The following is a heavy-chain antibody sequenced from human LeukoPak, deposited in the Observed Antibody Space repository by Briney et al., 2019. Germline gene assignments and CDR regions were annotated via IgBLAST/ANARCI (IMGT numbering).Heavy chain of an antibody. CDR2: IIPIFGSA. CDR3: ARGRGFWSGYPYYYYMDV. Sequence: SVKVSCKASGGTFSSYAISWVRQAPGQGLEWMGGIIPIFGSANYEQKFQGRVTITADESTRTANMELSSLRSEDTAVYYCARGRGFWSGYPYYYYMDVWGKGTTATVSS. CDR1: GGTFSSYA. D-gene: IGHD3-3*01. V-gene: IGHV1-69*13. J-gene: IGHJ6*03.